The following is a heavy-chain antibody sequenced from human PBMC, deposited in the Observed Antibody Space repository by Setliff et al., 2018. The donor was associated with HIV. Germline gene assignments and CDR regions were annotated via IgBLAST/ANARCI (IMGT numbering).Heavy chain of an antibody. Sequence: PSETLSLTCTVSGGSISSDYWSWIRQPPGKGLEWIGYIYYSGSTNYNPSLKSRVTISVATSKNQFSLKLSSVTAADTAVYYCARSPLYSGYERYYFDYWGQGTLVTVSS. J-gene: IGHJ4*02. V-gene: IGHV4-59*12. D-gene: IGHD5-12*01. CDR2: IYYSGST. CDR1: GGSISSDY. CDR3: ARSPLYSGYERYYFDY.